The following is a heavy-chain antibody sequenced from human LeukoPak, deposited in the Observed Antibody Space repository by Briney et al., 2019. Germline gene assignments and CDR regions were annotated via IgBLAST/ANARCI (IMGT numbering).Heavy chain of an antibody. CDR2: ISYCGST. J-gene: IGHJ5*02. CDR1: VVSISSYY. V-gene: IGHV4-59*13. Sequence: SETLSLTCSVSVVSISSYYWSWIRQPTGKGLEWIGHISYCGSTNYKPSLKSRVNISVDTYKNQFSFRLRSVTGAGPALYYVSRGGYIYGGHNWFDPWGQRTLVTVSS. CDR3: SRGGYIYGGHNWFDP. D-gene: IGHD5-18*01.